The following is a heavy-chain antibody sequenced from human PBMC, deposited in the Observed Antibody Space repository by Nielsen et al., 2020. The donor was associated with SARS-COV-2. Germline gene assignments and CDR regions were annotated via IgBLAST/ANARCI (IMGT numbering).Heavy chain of an antibody. J-gene: IGHJ6*02. CDR3: VRLRGSGNYRNDYGMDV. CDR2: IYPGDSDT. CDR1: GYSFTSYW. D-gene: IGHD1-26*01. V-gene: IGHV5-51*01. Sequence: GESLKISCKGSGYSFTSYWIGWVRQMPGKGLEWMGIIYPGDSDTRYRPSFQGQVTISADKSSSTAYLLWSSLKASDTAMYYCVRLRGSGNYRNDYGMDVWGQGTTVTVSS.